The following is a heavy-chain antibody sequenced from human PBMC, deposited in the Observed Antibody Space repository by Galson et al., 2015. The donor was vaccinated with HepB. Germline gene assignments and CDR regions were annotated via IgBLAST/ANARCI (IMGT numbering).Heavy chain of an antibody. Sequence: CAISGDSVSSNSAAWNWIRQSPSRGLEWLGRTYYRSKWYNDYAESVKSRITINPDTSKNQFSLQLNSVSPEDTAVYYCARDLGRSWYFDYWGQGTLVTVSS. CDR1: GDSVSSNSAA. CDR3: ARDLGRSWYFDY. D-gene: IGHD6-13*01. CDR2: TYYRSKWYN. J-gene: IGHJ4*02. V-gene: IGHV6-1*01.